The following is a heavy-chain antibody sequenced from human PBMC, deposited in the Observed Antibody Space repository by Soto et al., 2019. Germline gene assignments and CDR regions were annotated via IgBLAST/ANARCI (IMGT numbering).Heavy chain of an antibody. CDR2: IYSGGST. Sequence: EVQLVESGGGLVQPGGSLRLSCAASGFTVSSNYMSWVRQAPGKGLEWVSCIYSGGSTYYADSVKGRFTISRDNSKNTMYIKMNSLRAEDTAVYYCARGGVPAAIEASYLSGYMDVWGKGTTVTVSS. CDR1: GFTVSSNY. CDR3: ARGGVPAAIEASYLSGYMDV. J-gene: IGHJ6*03. D-gene: IGHD2-2*01. V-gene: IGHV3-66*01.